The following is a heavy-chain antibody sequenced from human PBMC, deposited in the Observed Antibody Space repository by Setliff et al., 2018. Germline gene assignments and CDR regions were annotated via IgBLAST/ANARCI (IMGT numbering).Heavy chain of an antibody. V-gene: IGHV3-72*01. Sequence: HPGGSLRLSCAASGFTFSDHYMDWVRQAPGKGLEWVGRTRNKANSYTTEYAASVKGRFTISRDDSKNSLSLQMNSLKTEDTAVYYCAKVPNYISTTWSPDAYWGQGTLVTV. J-gene: IGHJ4*02. CDR1: GFTFSDHY. CDR3: AKVPNYISTTWSPDAY. D-gene: IGHD1-26*01. CDR2: TRNKANSYTT.